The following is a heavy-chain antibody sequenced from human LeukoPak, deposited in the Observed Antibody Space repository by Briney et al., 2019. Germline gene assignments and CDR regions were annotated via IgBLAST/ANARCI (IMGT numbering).Heavy chain of an antibody. V-gene: IGHV3-23*01. CDR3: AELGITMIGGV. J-gene: IGHJ6*04. D-gene: IGHD3-10*02. CDR2: ISGSGGST. CDR1: GFTFRRYG. Sequence: GGTLRLSCAASGFTFRRYGMNWVRQAPGKGLEWVSAISGSGGSTYYGDSVKGRFTISRDNSKNTLYLQMNSLRAEDTAVYYCAELGITMIGGVWGKGTTVTISS.